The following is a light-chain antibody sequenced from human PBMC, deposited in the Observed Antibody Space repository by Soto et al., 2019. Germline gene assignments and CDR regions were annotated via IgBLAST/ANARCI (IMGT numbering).Light chain of an antibody. V-gene: IGLV1-44*01. J-gene: IGLJ3*02. CDR1: SSNIGSNP. CDR3: ASWDDRLGGDWV. Sequence: QSVLTQPPSASGTPGQRVTISCSGSSSNIGSNPVNWYQQLPGTAPKLLIYSDDHRSSGVPDRFSGSKSGTSASLAIDGLQSEDEADYYCASWDDRLGGDWVFGGGTKLTVL. CDR2: SDD.